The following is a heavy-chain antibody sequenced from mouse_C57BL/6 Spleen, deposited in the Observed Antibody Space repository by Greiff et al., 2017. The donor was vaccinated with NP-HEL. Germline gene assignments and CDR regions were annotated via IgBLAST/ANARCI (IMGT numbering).Heavy chain of an antibody. CDR3: ARRNYYGSSSYYFDY. CDR1: GFTFSSYT. D-gene: IGHD1-1*01. V-gene: IGHV5-9*01. Sequence: EVQVVESGGGLVKPGGSLKLSCAASGFTFSSYTMSWVRQTPEKRLEWVATISGGGGNTYYPDSVKGRFTISRDNAKNTLYLQMSSLRSEDTALYYCARRNYYGSSSYYFDYWGQGTTLTVSS. J-gene: IGHJ2*01. CDR2: ISGGGGNT.